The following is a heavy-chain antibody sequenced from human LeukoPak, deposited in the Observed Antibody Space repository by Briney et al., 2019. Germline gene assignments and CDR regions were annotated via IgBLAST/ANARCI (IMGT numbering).Heavy chain of an antibody. J-gene: IGHJ6*02. CDR1: GFTFSSSS. Sequence: GGSLRLSCAASGFTFSSSSMNWVRQAPGKGLEWVSSIISRGSIYYTDSVKGRFTISRDNAKSSLYLQMNSLRAEDPAVYFWAKKTGYDRGGMDVWGPGTTVTVSS. D-gene: IGHD3-9*01. CDR3: AKKTGYDRGGMDV. CDR2: IISRGSI. V-gene: IGHV3-21*01.